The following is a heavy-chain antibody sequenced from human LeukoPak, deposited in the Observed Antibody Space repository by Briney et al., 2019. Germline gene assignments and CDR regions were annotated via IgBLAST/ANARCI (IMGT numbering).Heavy chain of an antibody. CDR2: IIGSGGTT. CDR3: AKDSRSTLPRGRLHY. CDR1: GFTFSSYA. Sequence: GGSLRLSCAASGFTFSSYAMSWVRQAPGKGLEWVSGIIGSGGTTYYADSVKGRFTISRDNSKNTYLQMNSLRAEDTAAYYCAKDSRSTLPRGRLHYWGQGTLVTVSS. V-gene: IGHV3-23*01. D-gene: IGHD2-21*02. J-gene: IGHJ4*02.